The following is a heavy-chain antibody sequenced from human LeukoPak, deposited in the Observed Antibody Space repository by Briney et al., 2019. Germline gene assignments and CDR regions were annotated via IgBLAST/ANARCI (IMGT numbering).Heavy chain of an antibody. CDR1: GYTFTSYG. Sequence: SVNVSCKASGYTFTSYGISWVRQAPGHGLECMGWISAYNGNTNYAQKLQDRVTMTTDTSTTTAYMELRSLRSDDAAVYYCARDRYVHMVRGVIKLDYWGQGTLVTVSS. J-gene: IGHJ4*02. CDR3: ARDRYVHMVRGVIKLDY. V-gene: IGHV1-18*01. CDR2: ISAYNGNT. D-gene: IGHD3-10*01.